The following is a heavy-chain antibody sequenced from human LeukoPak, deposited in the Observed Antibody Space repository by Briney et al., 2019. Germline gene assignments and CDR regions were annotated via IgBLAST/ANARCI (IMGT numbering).Heavy chain of an antibody. CDR1: GYSLTAYY. V-gene: IGHV1-2*02. CDR2: INPNSGVT. D-gene: IGHD6-6*01. J-gene: IGHJ4*02. Sequence: ASVKVSCKTSGYSLTAYYLHWMRQAPGQGLEWMAWINPNSGVTDVAQKFQGRVTMTRDTSSSTDHMELSSLRSDDTAVYYCVRGGPLVREVLKEVFDYWGQGTLVTVSS. CDR3: VRGGPLVREVLKEVFDY.